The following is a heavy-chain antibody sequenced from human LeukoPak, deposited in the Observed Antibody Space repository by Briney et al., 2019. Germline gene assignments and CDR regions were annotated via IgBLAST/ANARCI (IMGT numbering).Heavy chain of an antibody. J-gene: IGHJ4*02. D-gene: IGHD2-15*01. CDR2: INHRGST. CDR3: ATLWEGYCSGGSCYVYFDY. CDR1: GGSFSGYY. Sequence: PSETLSLTCAVYGGSFSGYYWSWIRQPPGKGLEWIGEINHRGSTNYNPSLKSRVTISVDTSKNQFSLKLSSVTAADTAVYYCATLWEGYCSGGSCYVYFDYWGQGTLATVSS. V-gene: IGHV4-34*01.